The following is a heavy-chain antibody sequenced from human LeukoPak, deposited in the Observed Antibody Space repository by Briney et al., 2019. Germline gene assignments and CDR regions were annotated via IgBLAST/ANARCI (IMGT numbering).Heavy chain of an antibody. D-gene: IGHD2-15*01. J-gene: IGHJ4*02. Sequence: ASVKVSYKASGYTFTGYYIHWVRQATGQGLEWMGWMNPNSGNTGYAQKFQGRVTMTRNTSISTAYMELSSLRSEDTAVYYCARGFGNCSGGSCYYGFDYWGQGTLVTVSS. CDR3: ARGFGNCSGGSCYYGFDY. CDR2: MNPNSGNT. CDR1: GYTFTGYY. V-gene: IGHV1-8*02.